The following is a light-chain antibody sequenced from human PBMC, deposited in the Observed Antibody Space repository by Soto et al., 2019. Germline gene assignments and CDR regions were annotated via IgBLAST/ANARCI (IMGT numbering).Light chain of an antibody. CDR2: DVS. CDR3: SSYTSSGTQV. J-gene: IGLJ1*01. V-gene: IGLV2-14*01. Sequence: QSALTQPASVSGSPGQSITISCTGTSSAVGGYKYVSWYQQHPGKAPKLMIYDVSNRPSGVSNRFSGSKSGNTASLTISGLQAEDEADYYCSSYTSSGTQVFGTGTKLTVL. CDR1: SSAVGGYKY.